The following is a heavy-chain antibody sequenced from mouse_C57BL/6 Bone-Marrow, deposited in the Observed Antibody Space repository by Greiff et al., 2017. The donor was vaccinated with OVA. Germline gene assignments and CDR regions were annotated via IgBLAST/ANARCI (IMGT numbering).Heavy chain of an antibody. CDR3: ARTYYYGSRGAWFAY. Sequence: EVKVEESGGGLVQPGGSLKLSCAASGFTFSDYGMAWVRQAPRKGPEWVAFISNLAYSIYYADTVTGRFTISRENAKNTLYLEMSSLRSEDTAMYYCARTYYYGSRGAWFAYWGQGTLVTVSA. CDR2: ISNLAYSI. V-gene: IGHV5-15*04. J-gene: IGHJ3*01. D-gene: IGHD1-1*01. CDR1: GFTFSDYG.